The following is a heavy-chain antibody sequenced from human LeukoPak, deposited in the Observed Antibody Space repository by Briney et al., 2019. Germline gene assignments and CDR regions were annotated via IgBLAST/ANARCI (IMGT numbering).Heavy chain of an antibody. CDR1: GFSLSTYA. J-gene: IGHJ6*04. CDR3: AELGITMIGGV. V-gene: IGHV3-30*04. D-gene: IGHD3-10*02. CDR2: ISNDGINK. Sequence: PGGSLRLSCTSSGFSLSTYALHWVRQAPGKGLEWVAVISNDGINKYYTDSVKGRFTISRDNSRNRLYLQMNSLRAEDTAVYYCAELGITMIGGVWGKGTTVTISS.